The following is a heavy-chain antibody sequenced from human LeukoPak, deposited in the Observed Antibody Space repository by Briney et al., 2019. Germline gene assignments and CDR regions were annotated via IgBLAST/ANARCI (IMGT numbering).Heavy chain of an antibody. D-gene: IGHD3-10*01. J-gene: IGHJ4*02. Sequence: GESLKISCKGSGYSFTSYWIGWVRQMPGKGLGWMGIIYPGDSDTRYSPSFQGQVTISADKSISTAYLQWSSLKASDTAMYYCARLSYGSGSYYLTRIDYWGQGTLVTVSS. CDR2: IYPGDSDT. CDR3: ARLSYGSGSYYLTRIDY. V-gene: IGHV5-51*01. CDR1: GYSFTSYW.